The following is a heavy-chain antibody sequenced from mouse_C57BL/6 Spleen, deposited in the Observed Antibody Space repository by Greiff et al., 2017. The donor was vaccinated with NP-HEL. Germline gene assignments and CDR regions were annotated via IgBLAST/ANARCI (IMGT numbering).Heavy chain of an antibody. V-gene: IGHV14-4*01. J-gene: IGHJ2*01. CDR3: TTNSNYGDY. CDR1: GFNIKDDY. CDR2: IDPENGDT. Sequence: EVQLQQSGAELLRPGASVKLSCTASGFNIKDDYMHWVKQRPEQGLEWIGWIDPENGDTEYASKFQGKATITADTSSNTAYLQLSSLTSEDTAVYYCTTNSNYGDYWGQGTTLTVSS. D-gene: IGHD2-5*01.